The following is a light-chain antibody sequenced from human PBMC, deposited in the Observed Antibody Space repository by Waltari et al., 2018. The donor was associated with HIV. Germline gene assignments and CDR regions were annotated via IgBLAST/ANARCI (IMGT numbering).Light chain of an antibody. Sequence: DIQLPQSPSSLSASVGDRVTITCRASQSISSYLNWYQQKPGKAPKLLIDGTSSLQSGVPTRFSGSGSGTDFTLTISSLQPEDFATYYCQQSYTTPWTFGQGTKVEIK. CDR1: QSISSY. CDR3: QQSYTTPWT. V-gene: IGKV1-39*01. J-gene: IGKJ1*01. CDR2: GTS.